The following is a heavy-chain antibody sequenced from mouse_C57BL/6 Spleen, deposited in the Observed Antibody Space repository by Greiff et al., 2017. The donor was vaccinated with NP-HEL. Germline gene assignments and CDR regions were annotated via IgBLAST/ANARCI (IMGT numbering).Heavy chain of an antibody. J-gene: IGHJ2*01. CDR3: ARFGNYVWFDY. CDR1: GYTFTDYY. V-gene: IGHV1-26*01. CDR2: INPNNGGT. D-gene: IGHD2-1*01. Sequence: VQLQQSGPELVKPGASVKISCKASGYTFTDYYMNWVKQSHGKSLEWIGDINPNNGGTSYNQKFKGKATLTVDKSSSTAYMELRSLTSEDSAVYYCARFGNYVWFDYWGQGTTLTVSS.